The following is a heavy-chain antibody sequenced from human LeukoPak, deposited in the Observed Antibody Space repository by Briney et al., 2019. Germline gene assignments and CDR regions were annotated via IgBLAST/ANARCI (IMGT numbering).Heavy chain of an antibody. V-gene: IGHV1-2*02. D-gene: IGHD2-15*01. CDR3: ARSLKSATPDAFDI. CDR2: INPNSGGT. Sequence: ASVKVSCKASGYTFTGYYMHWVRQAPGQGLEWMGWINPNSGGTNYAQKFQGRVTMTRDTSISTAYMELSRLRSDDAAVYYCARSLKSATPDAFDIWGQGTMVTVSS. J-gene: IGHJ3*02. CDR1: GYTFTGYY.